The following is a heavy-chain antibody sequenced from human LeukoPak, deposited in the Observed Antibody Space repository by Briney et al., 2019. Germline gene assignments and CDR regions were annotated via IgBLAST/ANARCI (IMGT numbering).Heavy chain of an antibody. Sequence: GGSLRLSCAASGFTFSSYWMHWVRQAPGKGLVWVSRINSDGSSTSYADSVKGRFTISRDNAKNSLYLQMNSLRAEDTAVYYCARVVPGTGFFYWGQGTLVTVSS. CDR2: INSDGSST. CDR3: ARVVPGTGFFY. J-gene: IGHJ4*02. CDR1: GFTFSSYW. D-gene: IGHD2-8*02. V-gene: IGHV3-74*01.